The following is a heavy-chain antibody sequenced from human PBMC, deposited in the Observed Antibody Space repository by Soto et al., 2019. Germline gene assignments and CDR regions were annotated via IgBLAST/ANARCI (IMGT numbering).Heavy chain of an antibody. CDR1: GGTFSSYT. CDR3: VRRDGSRDYYAMDV. D-gene: IGHD2-15*01. CDR2: IIPILGIA. J-gene: IGHJ6*02. Sequence: QVQLVQSGAEVKKPGSSVKVSCKASGGTFSSYTISWVRQAPGQGLEWMGRIIPILGIANYAQKLQGRVTITADKSTSTAYMELSSLRSEDTAVYYCVRRDGSRDYYAMDVWGQGTTVTVSS. V-gene: IGHV1-69*02.